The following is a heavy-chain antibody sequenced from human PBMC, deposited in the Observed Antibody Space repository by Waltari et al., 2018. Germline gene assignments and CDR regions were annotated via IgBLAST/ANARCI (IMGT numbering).Heavy chain of an antibody. Sequence: EVQLLESGGGLVQPGGSLRLSCAASGFTFSSYAISWVRQAPGKGLEWVSAISGSGGSTYYADSVKGRFTISRDNSKNTLYLQMNSLRAEDTAVYYCAKDTSSSGWYFLFDYWGQGTLVTVSS. CDR3: AKDTSSSGWYFLFDY. CDR1: GFTFSSYA. V-gene: IGHV3-23*01. D-gene: IGHD6-19*01. CDR2: ISGSGGST. J-gene: IGHJ4*02.